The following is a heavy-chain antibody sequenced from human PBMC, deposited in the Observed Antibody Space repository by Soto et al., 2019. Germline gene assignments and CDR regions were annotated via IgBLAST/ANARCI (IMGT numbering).Heavy chain of an antibody. Sequence: EVQLLESGGGLVQPGGSLRLSCAASGFTFSNYWVNWFRQATGKGLMWVSRINSDGTTINYAVSVEDRFTISRDNAKNTLFLQMNSLRVEDTAVYYCARAGWYRFDYWGQGTLVTVSS. CDR3: ARAGWYRFDY. CDR2: INSDGTTI. V-gene: IGHV3-74*01. J-gene: IGHJ4*02. CDR1: GFTFSNYW. D-gene: IGHD6-19*01.